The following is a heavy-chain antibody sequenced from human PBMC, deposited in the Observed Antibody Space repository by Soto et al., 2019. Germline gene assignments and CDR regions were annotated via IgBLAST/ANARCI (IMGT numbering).Heavy chain of an antibody. D-gene: IGHD3-22*01. CDR2: ITSDTKTI. CDR1: GFTFSVYS. CDR3: ARGAYYYDSSGLSY. J-gene: IGHJ4*02. V-gene: IGHV3-48*02. Sequence: PGGSLRLSCVASGFTFSVYSMNWVRQAPGKGLEWFSYITSDTKTIKYADSVKGRFTISRDNAKNSVYLQMNSLRDEDTAVYYCARGAYYYDSSGLSYWGQGTLVTSPQ.